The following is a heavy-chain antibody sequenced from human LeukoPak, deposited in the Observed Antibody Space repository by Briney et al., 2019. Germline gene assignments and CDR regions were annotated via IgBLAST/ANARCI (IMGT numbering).Heavy chain of an antibody. J-gene: IGHJ5*02. CDR3: ARVVNTYYYDSSGPRRTDNWFDP. V-gene: IGHV3-21*01. CDR1: GFTFSSYS. Sequence: GGSLRLSCAASGFTFSSYSMNWVRQAPGKGLEWVSSISSSSSYIYYADSVKGRFTISRDNAKNSLYLQMNSLRAEDTAVYYCARVVNTYYYDSSGPRRTDNWFDPWGQGTLVTVSS. CDR2: ISSSSSYI. D-gene: IGHD3-22*01.